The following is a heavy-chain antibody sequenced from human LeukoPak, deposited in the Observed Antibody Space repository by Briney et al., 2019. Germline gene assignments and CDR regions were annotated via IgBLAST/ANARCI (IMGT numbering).Heavy chain of an antibody. Sequence: SETLSLTCAVSGYSISSGYYWGWIRQPPGKGLEWFGSIYHSGSTYYNPSLKSRVTISVDTSKNQFSLKLSSVTAADTAVYYCARHAPQFRFLDDAFDIWGQGTMVTVSS. CDR2: IYHSGST. CDR1: GYSISSGYY. V-gene: IGHV4-38-2*01. CDR3: ARHAPQFRFLDDAFDI. J-gene: IGHJ3*02. D-gene: IGHD3-3*01.